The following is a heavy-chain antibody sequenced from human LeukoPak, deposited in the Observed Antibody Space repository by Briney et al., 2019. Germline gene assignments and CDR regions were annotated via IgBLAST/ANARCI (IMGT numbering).Heavy chain of an antibody. J-gene: IGHJ5*02. V-gene: IGHV1-69*05. CDR1: GCTFSSYA. D-gene: IGHD1-7*01. CDR2: IIPIFGTA. Sequence: GASVKVSCKASGCTFSSYAISWVRQAPGQGLEWMGGIIPIFGTANYAQKFQGRVTITTDESTSTAYMELSSLRSEDTAVYYCARDNYAGANWFDPWGQGTLVTVSS. CDR3: ARDNYAGANWFDP.